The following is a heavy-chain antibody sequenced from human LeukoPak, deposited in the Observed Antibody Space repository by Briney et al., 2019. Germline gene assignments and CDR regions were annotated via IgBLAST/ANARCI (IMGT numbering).Heavy chain of an antibody. CDR3: ARGRRGFTYSSSYAPPKPVPLGYYFDY. CDR1: GGSFSGYY. V-gene: IGHV4-34*01. J-gene: IGHJ4*02. Sequence: PSETLSLTCAVYGGSFSGYYWSWIRQPPGKGLEWIGEINHSGSTNYNPSLKSRVTISVDTSKNQFSLKLSSVTAADTAVYYCARGRRGFTYSSSYAPPKPVPLGYYFDYWGQGTLVTVSS. CDR2: INHSGST. D-gene: IGHD6-13*01.